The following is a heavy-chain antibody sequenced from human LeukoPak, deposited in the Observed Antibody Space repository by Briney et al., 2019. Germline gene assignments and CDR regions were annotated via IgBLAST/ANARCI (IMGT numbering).Heavy chain of an antibody. CDR1: AFTFSSSG. D-gene: IGHD6-19*01. V-gene: IGHV3-33*01. CDR3: ARVDSSGWYRDTALGAFDY. CDR2: IWYDGSNK. Sequence: PGASLRLSCAPSAFTFSSSGMHWARQAPGKGLEWVAVIWYDGSNKYYADSVKGRFTISRDNSKNTLYLQMNSLRAEDTAVYYCARVDSSGWYRDTALGAFDYWGQGTLVTVSS. J-gene: IGHJ4*02.